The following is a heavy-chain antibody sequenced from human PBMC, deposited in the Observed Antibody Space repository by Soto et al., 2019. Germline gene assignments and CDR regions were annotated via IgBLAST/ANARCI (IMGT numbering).Heavy chain of an antibody. CDR1: GGSFSGYQ. D-gene: IGHD3-10*01. CDR2: INDSGNI. Sequence: QVQLQQWGAGLLKPSETLSLTCAVYGGSFSGYQWSWIRQTPGQGLEWIGEINDSGNINYNPSLKRRVTIFLDTPKKQISLKLSSVTAADTAVYYCARGLILWFGELSRRGGYYYYMDVWGKGTTVIVSS. CDR3: ARGLILWFGELSRRGGYYYYMDV. V-gene: IGHV4-34*01. J-gene: IGHJ6*03.